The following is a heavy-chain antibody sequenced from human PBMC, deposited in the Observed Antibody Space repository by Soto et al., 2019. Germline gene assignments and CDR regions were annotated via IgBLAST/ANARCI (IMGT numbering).Heavy chain of an antibody. Sequence: GASVKVSCKASGGTFSSYAISWVRQAPGQGLEWMGGIIPIFGTANYAQKFQGRVTITADESTSTAYMELSSLRSEDTAVYYCARDRGYSYGSYRRYYFDYWGQGTLVTVSS. CDR1: GGTFSSYA. CDR2: IIPIFGTA. CDR3: ARDRGYSYGSYRRYYFDY. J-gene: IGHJ4*02. V-gene: IGHV1-69*13. D-gene: IGHD5-18*01.